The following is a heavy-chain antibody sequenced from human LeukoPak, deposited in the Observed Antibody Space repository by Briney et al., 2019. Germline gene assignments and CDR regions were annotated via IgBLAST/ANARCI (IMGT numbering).Heavy chain of an antibody. CDR3: AKDTTIFGVAPPDY. V-gene: IGHV3-43*02. D-gene: IGHD3-3*01. J-gene: IGHJ4*02. Sequence: GGSLRLSCAASGFTFDDYAMHWVRQAPGKGLEWVSLISGDGGSTYYADSVKGRFTISRDKRKNSLYLQMNSLRTEDTALYYCAKDTTIFGVAPPDYWGQGTLVTVSS. CDR2: ISGDGGST. CDR1: GFTFDDYA.